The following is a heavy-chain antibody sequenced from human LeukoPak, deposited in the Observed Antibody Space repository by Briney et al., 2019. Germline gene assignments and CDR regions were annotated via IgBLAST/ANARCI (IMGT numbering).Heavy chain of an antibody. Sequence: QPGRSLRLSCAASGFTFDDYAMHWVRQAPGKGLEWVSGISWNSGSIGYANSVKGRFTISRDNAKNSLYPQMNSLRAEDTALYYCVTGTLPFRGQGTLVTVSS. D-gene: IGHD1-1*01. CDR3: VTGTLPF. J-gene: IGHJ4*02. V-gene: IGHV3-9*01. CDR1: GFTFDDYA. CDR2: ISWNSGSI.